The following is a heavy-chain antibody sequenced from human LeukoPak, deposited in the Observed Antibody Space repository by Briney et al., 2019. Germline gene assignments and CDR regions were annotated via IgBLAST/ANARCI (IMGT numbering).Heavy chain of an antibody. D-gene: IGHD3-22*01. Sequence: PSETLSLTCTVSGGSISSFYWSWIRQPAGKGLEWIGRIYTSGSTNYNPSLKGRVTMSADTSKNQFSLKLSSVTAADTAVYYCASSQYFYDSTGYYGYYYYMDVWGKGTTVTVSS. J-gene: IGHJ6*03. V-gene: IGHV4-4*07. CDR3: ASSQYFYDSTGYYGYYYYMDV. CDR2: IYTSGST. CDR1: GGSISSFY.